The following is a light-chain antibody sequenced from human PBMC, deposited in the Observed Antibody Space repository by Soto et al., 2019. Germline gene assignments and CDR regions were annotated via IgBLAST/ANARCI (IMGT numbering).Light chain of an antibody. J-gene: IGKJ5*01. CDR1: QDISNY. CDR3: QRYDDFPLT. V-gene: IGKV1-33*01. CDR2: DAS. Sequence: DIEMTQSPSSLSASVGDRVTITCQASQDISNYLNWYQQKTGRAPKLLIYDASNLESGVSSRFSGSISGTDFSLTINSLQPDDSATYYCQRYDDFPLTFGQGTRLE.